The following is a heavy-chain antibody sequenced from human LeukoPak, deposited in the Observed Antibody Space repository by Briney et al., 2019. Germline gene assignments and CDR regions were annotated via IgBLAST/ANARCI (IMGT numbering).Heavy chain of an antibody. Sequence: PSETLSLTCTVSAGPITSHDYYWSWIRQAPGKGLEWIGYTHNSGSTFYNPSLKSRFTISVDTSKNQFSLKVRSVTAADTAVYYCARRIATTANFDFWGQGTLVTVSS. D-gene: IGHD1-1*01. J-gene: IGHJ4*02. CDR3: ARRIATTANFDF. CDR1: AGPITSHDYY. CDR2: THNSGST. V-gene: IGHV4-30-4*01.